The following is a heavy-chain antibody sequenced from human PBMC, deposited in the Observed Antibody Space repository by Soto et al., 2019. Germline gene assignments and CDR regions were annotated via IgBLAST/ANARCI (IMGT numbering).Heavy chain of an antibody. Sequence: QLQLQESGSGLVKPSQTLSLTCAVSGASISSGGYSWSWIRQPPGKGLEWIGYTYHSGSTYYNPSLKSLVTISVDRSKNQFSLKLSSVTAADTAVYYCARAHYGDYGYGMDVWGQGTTVTVSS. V-gene: IGHV4-30-2*01. D-gene: IGHD4-17*01. CDR1: GASISSGGYS. CDR2: TYHSGST. CDR3: ARAHYGDYGYGMDV. J-gene: IGHJ6*02.